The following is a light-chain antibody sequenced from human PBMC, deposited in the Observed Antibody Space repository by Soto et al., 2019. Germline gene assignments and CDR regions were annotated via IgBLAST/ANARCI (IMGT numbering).Light chain of an antibody. CDR1: TGAVTSGHF. V-gene: IGLV7-46*01. J-gene: IGLJ7*01. Sequence: QAVVTQEPSLTVSPGGTVTLTCGSSTGAVTSGHFPYWFQQKPGQAPRTLVYNTSDKHSWAPARFSGSLLGGKAALTLSGAQPEDEAEYYCLLSYSGARVFGGGTQLTVL. CDR3: LLSYSGARV. CDR2: NTS.